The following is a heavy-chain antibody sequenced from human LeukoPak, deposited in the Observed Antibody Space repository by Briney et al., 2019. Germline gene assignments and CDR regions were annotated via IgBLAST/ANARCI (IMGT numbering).Heavy chain of an antibody. Sequence: SQTLSLTCAVSGGSISSGGYSWSWIRQPPGKGLEWIGYIYHSGSTYYNPSLKSRVTISVDRSKNQFSLKLSSVTAADTAVYYCARAGRVAPAATFNWFDPWGQGTLVTVSS. V-gene: IGHV4-30-2*01. CDR1: GGSISSGGYS. CDR2: IYHSGST. D-gene: IGHD2-2*01. J-gene: IGHJ5*02. CDR3: ARAGRVAPAATFNWFDP.